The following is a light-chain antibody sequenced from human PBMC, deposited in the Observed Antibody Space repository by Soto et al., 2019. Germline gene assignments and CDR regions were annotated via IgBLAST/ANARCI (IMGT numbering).Light chain of an antibody. V-gene: IGKV3-20*01. CDR3: QQYGNSPGIT. J-gene: IGKJ5*01. CDR2: AAS. Sequence: EIALTQSPGTLSLSPGERATLSCRASQGVDSKYLAWYQQKPGQAPRLLIYAASSRATGIPDRISGSGSGTDVTLTISRLEPEDFAVYYWQQYGNSPGITFGQGTRLEIK. CDR1: QGVDSKY.